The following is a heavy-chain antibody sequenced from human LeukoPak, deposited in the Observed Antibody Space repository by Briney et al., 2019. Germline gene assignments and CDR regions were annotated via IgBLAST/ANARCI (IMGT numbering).Heavy chain of an antibody. CDR3: ARSMTTVTTGFDY. Sequence: GASVKVSCKASGGTFSIYAISWVRAAPGEGREWVGRIIPILGIANYAQKFQGRVTITADKSTSTAYMERSSLRSEDTAVYYCARSMTTVTTGFDYWGQGTLVTVSS. CDR1: GGTFSIYA. CDR2: IIPILGIA. J-gene: IGHJ4*02. V-gene: IGHV1-69*04. D-gene: IGHD4-17*01.